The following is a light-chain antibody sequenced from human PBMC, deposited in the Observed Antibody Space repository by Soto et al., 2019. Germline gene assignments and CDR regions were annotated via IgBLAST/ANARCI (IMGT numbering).Light chain of an antibody. V-gene: IGKV1-5*01. CDR2: DAS. J-gene: IGKJ2*01. Sequence: DIQMTQSPSTLSAFVGDRVTITCRASQSISWWLAWYQQKPGRAPKVLIFDASKLESGVPSRFSGSGSGTEFTLTISSLQPDDYATYYCQQYNISPYTFGQGTKVDIK. CDR1: QSISWW. CDR3: QQYNISPYT.